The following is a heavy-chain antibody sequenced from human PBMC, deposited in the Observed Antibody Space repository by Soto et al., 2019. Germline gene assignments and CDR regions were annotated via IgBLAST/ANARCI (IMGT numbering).Heavy chain of an antibody. CDR1: GYSFTSYW. CDR3: ARHKIAVAPYSAFDI. J-gene: IGHJ3*02. V-gene: IGHV5-51*01. Sequence: GESLKISCKGSGYSFTSYWIGWVRQMPGKGLEWMGIIYPGDSDTRYSPSFQGQVTISADKSISTAYLQWSSLKASDTAMYYCARHKIAVAPYSAFDICGQGTMVTVSS. CDR2: IYPGDSDT. D-gene: IGHD6-19*01.